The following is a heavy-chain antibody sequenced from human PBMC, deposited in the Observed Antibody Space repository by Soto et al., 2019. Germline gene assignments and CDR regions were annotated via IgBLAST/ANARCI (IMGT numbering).Heavy chain of an antibody. CDR3: VWGGTVYAGGLGY. J-gene: IGHJ4*02. CDR2: IWYDGSNK. Sequence: QVQLVESGGGVVQPGRSLRLSCAASGFTFSSYGMHWVRQAPGKGLEWVAVIWYDGSNKYYADSVKGRFTISRDNSKNTLYLQMHSLRAEDTAVYYCVWGGTVYAGGLGYWGQGTLVTVSS. CDR1: GFTFSSYG. D-gene: IGHD1-1*01. V-gene: IGHV3-33*01.